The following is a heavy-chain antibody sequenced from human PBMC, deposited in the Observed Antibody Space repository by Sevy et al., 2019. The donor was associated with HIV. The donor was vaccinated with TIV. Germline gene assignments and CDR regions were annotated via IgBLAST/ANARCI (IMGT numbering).Heavy chain of an antibody. Sequence: GGSLRLSCTASGFTFGDYAMSWVRQAPGKGLEWVGFIRSKAYGGTTEYAASVKGRFTTSRDDSKSIAYLQMNSLKTEDTAVYYCTRDANHITIFGVVIPPYYMDVWGKGTTVTVSS. J-gene: IGHJ6*03. CDR3: TRDANHITIFGVVIPPYYMDV. CDR1: GFTFGDYA. V-gene: IGHV3-49*04. D-gene: IGHD3-3*01. CDR2: IRSKAYGGTT.